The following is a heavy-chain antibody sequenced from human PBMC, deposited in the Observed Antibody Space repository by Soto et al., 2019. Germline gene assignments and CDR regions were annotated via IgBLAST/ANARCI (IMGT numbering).Heavy chain of an antibody. Sequence: GGSLRLSCAASGFSFSISPMHWVRQAPGKGPEWVALISYDGTNKFYADSVKGRFTISRDNSKSTLYLQVDSLRPEDAAVYYCARDPKTSGGQHWAFNYFDSWGQGTLVT. CDR3: ARDPKTSGGQHWAFNYFDS. D-gene: IGHD7-27*01. CDR1: GFSFSISP. CDR2: ISYDGTNK. J-gene: IGHJ4*02. V-gene: IGHV3-30-3*01.